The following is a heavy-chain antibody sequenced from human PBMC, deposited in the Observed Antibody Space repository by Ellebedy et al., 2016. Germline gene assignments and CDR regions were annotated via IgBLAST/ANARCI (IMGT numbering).Heavy chain of an antibody. CDR2: IYSGGST. CDR3: ASSLGRDGYPRAGGYGMDV. J-gene: IGHJ6*02. CDR1: GFTVSSNY. V-gene: IGHV3-53*04. Sequence: GESLKISCAASGFTVSSNYMSWVRQAPGKGLEWVSVIYSGGSTYYADSVKGRFTISRHNSKNTLYLQMNSLRAEDTAVYYCASSLGRDGYPRAGGYGMDVWGQGTTVTVSS. D-gene: IGHD5-24*01.